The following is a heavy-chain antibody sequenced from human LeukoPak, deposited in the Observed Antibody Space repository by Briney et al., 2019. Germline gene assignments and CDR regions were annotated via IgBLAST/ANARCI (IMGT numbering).Heavy chain of an antibody. CDR2: INPNSGGT. CDR1: GDTFTGYY. CDR3: ARDPYSSGWYEDY. D-gene: IGHD6-19*01. J-gene: IGHJ4*02. Sequence: ASVKVSCKASGDTFTGYYMHWVRQAPGQGLEWMGWINPNSGGTNYAQKFQGRVTMTRDTSISTAYMELSRLRSDDTAVYYCARDPYSSGWYEDYWGQGTLVTVSS. V-gene: IGHV1-2*02.